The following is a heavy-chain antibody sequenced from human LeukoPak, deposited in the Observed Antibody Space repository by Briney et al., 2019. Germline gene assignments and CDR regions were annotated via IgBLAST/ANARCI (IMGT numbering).Heavy chain of an antibody. V-gene: IGHV4-34*01. D-gene: IGHD6-13*01. CDR1: GGSFSGYY. Sequence: EASETLSLTCAVYGGSFSGYYWSWIRQPPGKGLEWIGEINHSGSTNYNPSLKSRVTISVDTSKNQFSLKLSSVTAADTAMYYCARHVDSWSQPWGYWGQGTLVTVSS. CDR3: ARHVDSWSQPWGY. J-gene: IGHJ4*02. CDR2: INHSGST.